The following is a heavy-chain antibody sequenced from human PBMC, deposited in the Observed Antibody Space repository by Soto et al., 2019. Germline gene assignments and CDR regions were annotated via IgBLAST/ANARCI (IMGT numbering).Heavy chain of an antibody. J-gene: IGHJ3*02. CDR2: INPATGAA. V-gene: IGHV1-2*02. Sequence: QLHLVQSGAVVKKPGASVTVSCSASGYPVTAYYMHWVRQAPGRGLEWMGGINPATGAAKYTQTFQGRVTMTRDTSKSPVFMELSGLTSGDTAVFYGARGGGVGVAGSAAFDMWGQGTLVTVSS. CDR3: ARGGGVGVAGSAAFDM. D-gene: IGHD3-3*01. CDR1: GYPVTAYY.